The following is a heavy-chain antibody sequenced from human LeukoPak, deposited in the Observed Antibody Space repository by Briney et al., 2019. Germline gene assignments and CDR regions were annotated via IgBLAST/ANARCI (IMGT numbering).Heavy chain of an antibody. CDR2: INHSGST. Sequence: SETLSLTCAVYGGSFSGYYWSWIRQPPGKGLEWIGEINHSGSTNYNPSLKSRVTIPVDTSKNQFSLKLSSVTAADTAVYYCARARSGTANSSSWPRGWFDPWGQGTLVTVSS. V-gene: IGHV4-34*01. CDR1: GGSFSGYY. J-gene: IGHJ5*02. CDR3: ARARSGTANSSSWPRGWFDP. D-gene: IGHD6-13*01.